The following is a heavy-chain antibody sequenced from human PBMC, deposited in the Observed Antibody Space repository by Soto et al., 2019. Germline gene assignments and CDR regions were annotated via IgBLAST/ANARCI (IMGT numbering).Heavy chain of an antibody. CDR2: IVPMFGTS. CDR1: GGTSTRYA. J-gene: IGHJ4*02. Sequence: QARLVQSGAEVRKPGSSVKVSCKVTGGTSTRYAINWVRQAPGQGLEWMGGIVPMFGTSKYAQKFQGRVTITADTSTNIAYMELRSLRSEDTAVYYCNRGSEYDFWSGYLWAQGTLVSVSS. V-gene: IGHV1-69*06. D-gene: IGHD3-3*01. CDR3: NRGSEYDFWSGYL.